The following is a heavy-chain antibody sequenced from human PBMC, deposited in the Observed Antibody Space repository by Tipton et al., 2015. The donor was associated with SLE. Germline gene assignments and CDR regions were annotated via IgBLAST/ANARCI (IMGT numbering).Heavy chain of an antibody. D-gene: IGHD5-18*01. CDR3: AKDLSGRYSYGFEH. CDR2: IYGGGSA. J-gene: IGHJ4*02. CDR1: GFTFSSCA. Sequence: SLRLSCAASGFTFSSCAMTWVRQAPGKGLEWVAVIYGGGSATYADSFKDRFTISRDNSKNTLYLQMNSLRVEDTAIYYCAKDLSGRYSYGFEHWGQGTLVTVSS. V-gene: IGHV3-23*03.